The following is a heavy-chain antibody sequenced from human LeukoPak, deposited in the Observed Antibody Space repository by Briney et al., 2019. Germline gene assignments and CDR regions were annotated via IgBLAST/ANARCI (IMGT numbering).Heavy chain of an antibody. V-gene: IGHV4-59*01. CDR1: GGSISSYY. Sequence: PTETLSLTCTVSGGSISSYYWSWIRQPPGKGPEWIGYIYYSGSTNYNPSLKSRVTISVDTSKNQFSLKLSSVTAADTAVYYCARLGYSGSSRGAFDIWGQGTMVTVSS. J-gene: IGHJ3*02. CDR2: IYYSGST. CDR3: ARLGYSGSSRGAFDI. D-gene: IGHD1-26*01.